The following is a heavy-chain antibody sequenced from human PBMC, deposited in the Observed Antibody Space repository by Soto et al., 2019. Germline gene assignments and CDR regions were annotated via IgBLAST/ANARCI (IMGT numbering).Heavy chain of an antibody. CDR1: GGSISSRSYY. Sequence: QLQLQESGPGLVKPSETLSLTCTVSGGSISSRSYYWGWIRQPPGKGLEWIGSMYYSGSTYYNPSTTSRVATSADTFNNQFSLRLSSVTAADTAVYYCAADTVTLYYYYYGMDVWGQGTTVTVSS. V-gene: IGHV4-39*01. J-gene: IGHJ6*02. CDR2: MYYSGST. D-gene: IGHD4-17*01. CDR3: AADTVTLYYYYYGMDV.